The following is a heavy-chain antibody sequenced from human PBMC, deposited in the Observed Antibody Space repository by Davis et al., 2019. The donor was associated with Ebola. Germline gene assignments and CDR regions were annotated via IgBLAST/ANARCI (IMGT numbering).Heavy chain of an antibody. J-gene: IGHJ4*02. Sequence: PGGSLRLSCAAAGFTFRGDGMHCVRQAPDKGLEWVAFISNDGSREYYADSVKGRFTISRDNSKNTLYLQMNSLRAEDTAVYFCAKDRSSTWSFDYWGQGILVTVSS. CDR2: ISNDGSRE. D-gene: IGHD6-13*01. V-gene: IGHV3-30*18. CDR3: AKDRSSTWSFDY. CDR1: GFTFRGDG.